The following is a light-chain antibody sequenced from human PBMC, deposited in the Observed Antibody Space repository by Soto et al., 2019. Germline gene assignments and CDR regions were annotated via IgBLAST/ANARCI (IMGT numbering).Light chain of an antibody. CDR3: ISYTSRSTAV. Sequence: QSVLTQPASVSGSPGQSITISCNGTRSDVGGYNFVSWYQQHPGKAPKLMIYEVSNRPSEVSHRFSGSKSGNTASLTISGLQAEDEADYYCISYTSRSTAVFGTGTKVTVL. J-gene: IGLJ1*01. V-gene: IGLV2-14*01. CDR2: EVS. CDR1: RSDVGGYNF.